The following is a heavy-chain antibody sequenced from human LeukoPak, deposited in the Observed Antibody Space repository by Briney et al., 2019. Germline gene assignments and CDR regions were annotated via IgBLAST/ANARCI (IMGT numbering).Heavy chain of an antibody. D-gene: IGHD3-3*01. Sequence: ASVKVSCKASGYTFTSYGISWVRQAPGQGLEWMGIINPSGGSTSYAQKFQGRVTMTRDTSTSTVYMELSSLRSEDTAVYYCARGLISRVYDFWSGYYFYGMDVWGQGTTVTVSS. CDR3: ARGLISRVYDFWSGYYFYGMDV. CDR1: GYTFTSYG. J-gene: IGHJ6*02. CDR2: INPSGGST. V-gene: IGHV1-46*01.